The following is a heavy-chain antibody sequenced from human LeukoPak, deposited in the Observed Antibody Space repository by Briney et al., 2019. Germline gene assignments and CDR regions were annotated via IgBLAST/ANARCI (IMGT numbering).Heavy chain of an antibody. CDR2: INPNTGGT. J-gene: IGHJ1*01. Sequence: ASVKVSCKASGYTFTGYYIYWVRQAPGQGLEWMGRINPNTGGTNFAQKFQGRVIMTRDTSITTAYMELSGLKSDDTAVYYCARGVYYDSPPFHWGRGTLVTVSS. V-gene: IGHV1-2*06. CDR3: ARGVYYDSPPFH. D-gene: IGHD3-22*01. CDR1: GYTFTGYY.